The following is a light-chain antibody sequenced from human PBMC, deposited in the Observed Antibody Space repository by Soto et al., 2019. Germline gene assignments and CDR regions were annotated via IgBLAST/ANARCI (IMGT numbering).Light chain of an antibody. CDR1: QSVSSSY. V-gene: IGKV3-20*01. Sequence: EIVLTQSPGTLSLSPGERATLSCRASQSVSSSYLAWYQQKPGQAPRLLIYGASSRATGIPDRFSGSGSGTAFTLTIRRLEPEDFAVYYCQQYGSSPPHPFGRGPKLEIK. CDR3: QQYGSSPPHP. J-gene: IGKJ2*01. CDR2: GAS.